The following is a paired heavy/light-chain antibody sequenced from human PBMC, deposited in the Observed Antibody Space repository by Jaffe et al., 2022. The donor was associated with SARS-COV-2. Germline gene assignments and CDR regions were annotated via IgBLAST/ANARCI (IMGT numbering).Light chain of an antibody. CDR3: QQYNSYST. Sequence: DIQMTQSPSTLSASVGDRVTITCRASESISSWLAWYQQKPGKAPKLLIYKASSLESGVPSRFSGSGSGTEFTLTISSLQPDDFATYYCQQYNSYSTFGQGTKVEIK. J-gene: IGKJ1*01. V-gene: IGKV1-5*03. CDR2: KAS. CDR1: ESISSW.
Heavy chain of an antibody. CDR3: AREHSSSFNGMDV. Sequence: QVQLVQSGAEVKKPGASVKVSCKASGYTFTSYAIHWVRQAPGQRLEWMGWINAGNGNTRYSQMFQGRVTITRDTSASTAFMELSSLRSEDTALYYCAREHSSSFNGMDVWGQGTTVTVSS. J-gene: IGHJ6*02. CDR2: INAGNGNT. V-gene: IGHV1-3*01. CDR1: GYTFTSYA. D-gene: IGHD6-6*01.